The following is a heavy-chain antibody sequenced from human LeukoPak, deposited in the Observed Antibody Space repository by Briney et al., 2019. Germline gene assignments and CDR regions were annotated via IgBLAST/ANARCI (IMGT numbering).Heavy chain of an antibody. V-gene: IGHV4-31*03. CDR2: IYYSGST. CDR1: GGSISSGGYY. Sequence: SQTLSLTCTVSGGSISSGGYYWSWIRQHPGKGPEWIGYIYYSGSTYYNPSLKSRVTISVDTSKNQFSLKLSSVTAADTAVYYCARDLGYCSSTSCYGSWFDPWGQGTLVTVSS. D-gene: IGHD2-2*01. CDR3: ARDLGYCSSTSCYGSWFDP. J-gene: IGHJ5*02.